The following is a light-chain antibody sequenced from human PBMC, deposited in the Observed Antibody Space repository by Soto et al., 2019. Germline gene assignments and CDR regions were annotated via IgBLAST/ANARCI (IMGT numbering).Light chain of an antibody. CDR3: CSYAGSFIFV. CDR2: DVS. Sequence: QSALTQPRSVSGSPGQSVTISCTGTSSDVAIYNYISWYQQHPGEAPKLMIHDVSERPSGVPDRFFGSKFGNTASLTISGLQAEDEADYYCCSYAGSFIFVFGTGTKLTVL. J-gene: IGLJ1*01. CDR1: SSDVAIYNY. V-gene: IGLV2-11*01.